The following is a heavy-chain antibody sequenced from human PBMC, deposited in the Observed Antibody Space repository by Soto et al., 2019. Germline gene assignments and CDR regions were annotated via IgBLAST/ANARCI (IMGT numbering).Heavy chain of an antibody. CDR3: ARGLGIAGRLAVSFDY. CDR2: INHSGST. Sequence: SETLSLTCAVYGGSFSCYYWIWIRQPPGKGLEWIGEINHSGSTNYNPSLKSRVTISVDTSKNQFSLKLSSVTAADTAVYYCARGLGIAGRLAVSFDYWGQGTLVTVSS. D-gene: IGHD3-10*01. J-gene: IGHJ4*02. CDR1: GGSFSCYY. V-gene: IGHV4-34*01.